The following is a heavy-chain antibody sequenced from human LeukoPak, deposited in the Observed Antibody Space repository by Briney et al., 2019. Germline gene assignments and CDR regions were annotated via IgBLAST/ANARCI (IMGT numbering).Heavy chain of an antibody. D-gene: IGHD2-8*01. J-gene: IGHJ6*02. Sequence: QAGGSLRLSCAASGFTFSSYWMSWVRQAPGKGLEWVADIWFDGKNEHFADSVKGRFTISRDNSKNTMYLQINSLRAEDTAVYYCARDRHCANGVCHSPPGMDVWGQGTTVTVSS. CDR2: IWFDGKNE. V-gene: IGHV3-33*08. CDR3: ARDRHCANGVCHSPPGMDV. CDR1: GFTFSSYW.